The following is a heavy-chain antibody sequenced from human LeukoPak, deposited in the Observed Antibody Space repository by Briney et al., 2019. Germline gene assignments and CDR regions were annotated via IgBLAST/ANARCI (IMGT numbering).Heavy chain of an antibody. D-gene: IGHD6-13*01. J-gene: IGHJ6*03. CDR1: GFTFSSYS. V-gene: IGHV3-21*01. CDR3: ARDYISSWPYYYYMDV. Sequence: GGSLRLSCAASGFTFSSYSMNWVRQAPGKGLEWVSSISSSSSYIYYADSVKGRFTISRDNAKNSLYLQMNSLRAEDTAVYSCARDYISSWPYYYYMDVWGKGTTVTVSS. CDR2: ISSSSSYI.